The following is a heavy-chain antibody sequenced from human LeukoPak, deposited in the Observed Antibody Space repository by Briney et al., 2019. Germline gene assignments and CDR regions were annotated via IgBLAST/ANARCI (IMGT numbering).Heavy chain of an antibody. V-gene: IGHV1-18*01. J-gene: IGHJ6*03. CDR2: VTAFNDNT. D-gene: IGHD5-24*01. CDR1: GYTFTSYG. Sequence: ASVKVSCKASGYTFTSYGISWVRQAPGQGLEWVGWVTAFNDNTHYSRKVQGRVTMTRDTSTSTAYMELRSLRFDDTAVYYCARNTYGYKFSMDVWGKGTTVTVSS. CDR3: ARNTYGYKFSMDV.